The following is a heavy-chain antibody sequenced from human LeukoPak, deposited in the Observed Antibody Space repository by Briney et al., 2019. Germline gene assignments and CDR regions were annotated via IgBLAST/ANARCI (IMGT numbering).Heavy chain of an antibody. V-gene: IGHV3-30*03. Sequence: GGSLRLSCAASGFTFSSYGMHWVRQAPGKGLEWVAVISYDGSNKYYADSVKGRSTISRDNSKNTLYLRMNSLRAEDTAVYYCALTGYSSSWTLDYWGQGTLVTVSS. CDR1: GFTFSSYG. CDR2: ISYDGSNK. CDR3: ALTGYSSSWTLDY. D-gene: IGHD6-13*01. J-gene: IGHJ4*02.